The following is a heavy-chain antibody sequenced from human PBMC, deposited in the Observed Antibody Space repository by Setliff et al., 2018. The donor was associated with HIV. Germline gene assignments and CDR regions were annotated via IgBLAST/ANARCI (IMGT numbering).Heavy chain of an antibody. CDR2: IYPGDSDT. J-gene: IGHJ4*02. Sequence: PGESLKISCKGSGYSFTNYWIGWVRQMPGKGLEWMGIIYPGDSDTRYSPSFQGQVTISADKSISTAYLQWSSLKASDTAMYYCARLSGIGKYSSGWFDFWGQGTLVTVSS. CDR3: ARLSGIGKYSSGWFDF. V-gene: IGHV5-51*01. CDR1: GYSFTNYW. D-gene: IGHD6-19*01.